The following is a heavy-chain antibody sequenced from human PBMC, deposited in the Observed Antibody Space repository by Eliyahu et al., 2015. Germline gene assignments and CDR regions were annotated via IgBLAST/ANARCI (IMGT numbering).Heavy chain of an antibody. V-gene: IGHV1-58*01. CDR3: AAESGGSFDNDAFDI. CDR2: IGGGSGNT. Sequence: QMQLVQSGPEXKXPGTSVKVSCXASGFTXTSXSVQWVRQARGQRLEWIGWIGGGSGNTNYAXKFQERVTITRDMSTSTAYMELSSLRSEDTAVYYCAAESGGSFDNDAFDIWGQGTMVTVSS. J-gene: IGHJ3*02. D-gene: IGHD2-15*01. CDR1: GFTXTSXS.